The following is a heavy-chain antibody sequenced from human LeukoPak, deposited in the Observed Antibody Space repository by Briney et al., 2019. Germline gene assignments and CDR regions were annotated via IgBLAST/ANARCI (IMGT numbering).Heavy chain of an antibody. V-gene: IGHV1-8*01. Sequence: ASVKVSCKASGYTFTSYDINWVRQATGQGLEWMGWMNPNSGNTGYAQKFQGRVTMTRNTSISTAYMELSSLRSEDTAVYYCARGIKLPDSSGYYYHFDYWGQGTLVTVSS. CDR2: MNPNSGNT. CDR3: ARGIKLPDSSGYYYHFDY. CDR1: GYTFTSYD. D-gene: IGHD3-22*01. J-gene: IGHJ4*02.